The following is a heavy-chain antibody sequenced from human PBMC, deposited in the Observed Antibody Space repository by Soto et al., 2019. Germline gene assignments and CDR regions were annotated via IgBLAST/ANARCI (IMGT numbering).Heavy chain of an antibody. J-gene: IGHJ4*02. CDR3: ARDHGLVVVVPAASGDSL. D-gene: IGHD2-2*01. CDR2: ISAYNGNT. V-gene: IGHV1-18*01. CDR1: GYTFTSYG. Sequence: GASVKVSCKASGYTFTSYGISWVRQAPGQGLEWMGWISAYNGNTNYAQKLQGRVTMTTDTSTSTAYMELRSLRSDDTAVYYCARDHGLVVVVPAASGDSLWGQGTLVTVSS.